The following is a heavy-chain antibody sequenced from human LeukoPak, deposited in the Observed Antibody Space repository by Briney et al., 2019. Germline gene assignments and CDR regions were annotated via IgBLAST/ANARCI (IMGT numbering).Heavy chain of an antibody. D-gene: IGHD1-26*01. V-gene: IGHV4-4*09. CDR3: ARLGSYHDF. J-gene: IGHJ4*02. Sequence: SETLSLTCTVSGASISNYYWSWIRQTPEKGLEWMGHIHSSGGSSYYPSLKSRLALSIDTSRNQLSLKLPSVTAADTAVYFCARLGSYHDFWGQGALVTVSS. CDR1: GASISNYY. CDR2: IHSSGGS.